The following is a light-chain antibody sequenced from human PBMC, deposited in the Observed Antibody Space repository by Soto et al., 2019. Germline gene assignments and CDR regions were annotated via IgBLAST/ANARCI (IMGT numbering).Light chain of an antibody. V-gene: IGLV2-14*01. CDR1: SSDVGGYNY. Sequence: QSALTQPASVSGSPGQSITVSCTGTSSDVGGYNYVSWYQQHPGNAPKLMIYEVSNRPSGVSDRFSGSKSGSTASLTISGLQAEDEADYYYSSATSISTLGVYVFGTGTKLTVL. CDR2: EVS. J-gene: IGLJ1*01. CDR3: SSATSISTLGVYV.